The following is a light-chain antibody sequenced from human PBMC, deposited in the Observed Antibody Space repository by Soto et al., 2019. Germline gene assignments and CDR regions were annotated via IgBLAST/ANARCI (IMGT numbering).Light chain of an antibody. Sequence: EIVLTQSPGTLSLSPGERATLSCRASQSVSSTYLAWYQQKPGQAPRLLTYGASSRATGIPDRFSGSGSGPDFTLTISRLEPEDFAVHYCQHYGSLVLTFGGGTKVEIK. J-gene: IGKJ4*01. CDR3: QHYGSLVLT. V-gene: IGKV3-20*01. CDR2: GAS. CDR1: QSVSSTY.